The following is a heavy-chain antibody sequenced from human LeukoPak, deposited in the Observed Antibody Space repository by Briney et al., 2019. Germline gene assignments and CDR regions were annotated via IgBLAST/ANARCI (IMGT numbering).Heavy chain of an antibody. CDR1: GFTFSSYS. Sequence: GGSLRLSCAASGFTFSSYSMNWVRQAPGKGLEWVSSISSSSSYIYYADSVKGRFTISRDNAKNSLYLQMNSLRAVDTAVYYCARDRTGRRPAYDYWGQGTLVTVSS. CDR3: ARDRTGRRPAYDY. V-gene: IGHV3-21*01. CDR2: ISSSSSYI. D-gene: IGHD1-14*01. J-gene: IGHJ4*02.